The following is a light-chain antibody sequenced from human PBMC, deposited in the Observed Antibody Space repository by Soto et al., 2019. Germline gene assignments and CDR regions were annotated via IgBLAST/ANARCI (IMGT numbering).Light chain of an antibody. CDR3: QQYGSPPPYT. CDR1: QSVSSSY. V-gene: IGKV3-20*01. J-gene: IGKJ2*01. Sequence: EIVLTQSPGTLSLSPGERATLSCRASQSVSSSYLAWYQQKPGQAPRLLIYGASSRATGIPDRFSGSGSGTDFTLPISRLEPEDFAVYYCQQYGSPPPYTFGQGTKLEIK. CDR2: GAS.